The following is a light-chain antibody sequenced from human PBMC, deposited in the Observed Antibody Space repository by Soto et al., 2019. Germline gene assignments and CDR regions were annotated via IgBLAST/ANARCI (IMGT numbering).Light chain of an antibody. CDR1: QSISSY. J-gene: IGKJ1*01. Sequence: DIQMTQSPSSLSASVGDRVTITCRASQSISSYLNWYQQKPGKAPKLLIYAASSLQSGVPSRFSGSGSGTDFTLTISSLQPEDFATYYCQQGYSTLGTVGQGTKVEIK. V-gene: IGKV1-39*01. CDR3: QQGYSTLGT. CDR2: AAS.